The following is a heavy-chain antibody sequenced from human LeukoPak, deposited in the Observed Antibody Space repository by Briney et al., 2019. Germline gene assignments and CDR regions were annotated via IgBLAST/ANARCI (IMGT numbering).Heavy chain of an antibody. J-gene: IGHJ6*03. CDR2: IYFTGKI. Sequence: SETLSLTCTVSGGSINSNNYYWGWIRQPPGKGLKWIGSIYFTGKIYYNASLKSRVTVSLDTSKNHFSLKLNSVTAADTAVYYCARDYGSGRRYYYMDVWGKGTTVTVSS. D-gene: IGHD3-10*01. CDR1: GGSINSNNYY. V-gene: IGHV4-39*07. CDR3: ARDYGSGRRYYYMDV.